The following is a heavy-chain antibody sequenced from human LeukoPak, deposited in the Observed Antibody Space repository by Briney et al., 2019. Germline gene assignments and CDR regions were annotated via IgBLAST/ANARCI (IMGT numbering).Heavy chain of an antibody. D-gene: IGHD6-19*01. CDR3: ARDSSGWYFDY. CDR1: GFTFSSYG. J-gene: IGHJ4*02. CDR2: IWYDGSNK. V-gene: IGHV3-33*01. Sequence: PGGSLRLSCAASGFTFSSYGMHWVRQAPGKGLEWVAVIWYDGSNKYYADSVKGRFTISRDNSNNTLYLQMNSLRAEDTAVYYCARDSSGWYFDYWGQGTLVTVSS.